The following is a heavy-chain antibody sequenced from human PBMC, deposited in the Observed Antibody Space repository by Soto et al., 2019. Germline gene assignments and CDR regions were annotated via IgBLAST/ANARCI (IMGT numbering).Heavy chain of an antibody. CDR3: ARDNGYGHFDA. V-gene: IGHV4-31*11. Sequence: LSLTCAVSSSSISIGRCYWSWIRQHPGKGLEWIGSMFYSGSTYYHPSLKSRVNISADTSKNHFSLRLTSVTPADTAVYYCARDNGYGHFDAWGQGTLVTVSS. CDR2: MFYSGST. J-gene: IGHJ4*02. D-gene: IGHD5-12*01. CDR1: SSSISIGRCY.